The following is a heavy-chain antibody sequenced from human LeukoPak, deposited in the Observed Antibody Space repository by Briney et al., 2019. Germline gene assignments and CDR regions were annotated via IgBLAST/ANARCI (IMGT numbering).Heavy chain of an antibody. J-gene: IGHJ3*02. Sequence: SETLSLTCTVSGGSISSYYWSWIRQPPGKGLEWIGYIGYSGSTNYNPSLKSRVTIPVDTSKNQFSLKLSSVTAADTAVYYCARPYGSSASYAFDIWGQGTMVAVSS. V-gene: IGHV4-59*01. CDR3: ARPYGSSASYAFDI. D-gene: IGHD3-22*01. CDR1: GGSISSYY. CDR2: IGYSGST.